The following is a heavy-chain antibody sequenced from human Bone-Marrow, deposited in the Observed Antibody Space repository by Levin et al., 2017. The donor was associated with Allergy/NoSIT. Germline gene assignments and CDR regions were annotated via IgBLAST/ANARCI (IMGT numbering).Heavy chain of an antibody. CDR3: ARAIPSGGNSYYYYYMDV. CDR2: IYYSGST. CDR1: GGSISTYY. V-gene: IGHV4-59*01. D-gene: IGHD4-23*01. Sequence: SQTLSLTCTVSGGSISTYYWSWIRQPPEKRLEWIGYIYYSGSTKYNPSLKSRVTLLVDTSKHLFSLNLSSVTSADSAVYFCARAIPSGGNSYYYYYMDVWGKGTTVTVSS. J-gene: IGHJ6*03.